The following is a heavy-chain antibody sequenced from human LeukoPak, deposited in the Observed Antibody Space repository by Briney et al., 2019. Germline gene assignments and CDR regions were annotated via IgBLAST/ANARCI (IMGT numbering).Heavy chain of an antibody. Sequence: SETLSLTCTVSVGSIRSYYWSWIRQPPEKGLECLGYIHYSGSTNYNPSLKSRVTISVDTSKNQSSLKLSSVTAADTALYYCARATAGTGYYFDYWGQGTLVTVSS. CDR3: ARATAGTGYYFDY. V-gene: IGHV4-59*01. CDR1: VGSIRSYY. CDR2: IHYSGST. J-gene: IGHJ4*02. D-gene: IGHD6-13*01.